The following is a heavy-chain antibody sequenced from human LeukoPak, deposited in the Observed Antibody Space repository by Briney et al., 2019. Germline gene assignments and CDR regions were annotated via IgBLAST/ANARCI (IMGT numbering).Heavy chain of an antibody. D-gene: IGHD6-19*01. CDR1: GFTFSTYA. CDR2: ISGSGGST. CDR3: ARGGWLGKPQRVDY. V-gene: IGHV3-23*01. J-gene: IGHJ4*02. Sequence: PGGSLRLSCAASGFTFSTYAMSWVRQAPGKGLERVSVISGSGGSTYYADSVKGRFTISRDNSKNTLYLQMNSLRADDTAVYYCARGGWLGKPQRVDYWGQGTLVTVSS.